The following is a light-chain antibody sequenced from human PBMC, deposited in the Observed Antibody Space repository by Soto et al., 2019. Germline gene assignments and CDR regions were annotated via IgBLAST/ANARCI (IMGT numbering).Light chain of an antibody. J-gene: IGLJ3*02. V-gene: IGLV1-40*01. CDR3: QSYDSSLSGSV. CDR2: GNN. Sequence: QPVLTQPPSVSGAPGQRVTISCTGSNSNIGAGYDVHWYQHLPGTAPKLLIYGNNNRPSGVPDRFSGSKSGTSASLAITGLQAEDEADYYCQSYDSSLSGSVFGGGTKLTVL. CDR1: NSNIGAGYD.